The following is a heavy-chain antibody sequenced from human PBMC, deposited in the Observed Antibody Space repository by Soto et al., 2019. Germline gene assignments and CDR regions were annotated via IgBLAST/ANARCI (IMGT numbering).Heavy chain of an antibody. D-gene: IGHD2-2*02. CDR1: GYTFTSYA. Sequence: GASVKVSCKASGYTFTSYAMHWVRQAPGQRLEWMGWINAGNGNTKYSQKFQGRVTITRDTSASTAYMELSSLRSEDTAVYYCARAPLGYCSSTSCYKLGYFQHWGQGTLVTVSS. J-gene: IGHJ1*01. V-gene: IGHV1-3*01. CDR2: INAGNGNT. CDR3: ARAPLGYCSSTSCYKLGYFQH.